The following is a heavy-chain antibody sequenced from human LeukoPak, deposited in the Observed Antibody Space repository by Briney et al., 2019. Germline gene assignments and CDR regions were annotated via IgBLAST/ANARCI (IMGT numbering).Heavy chain of an antibody. Sequence: NPSETLSLTCTVSGGSISSSSYYWGWIRQPPGKGLEWIGSIYYSGSTYCNPSLKSRVTISVDTSKNQFSLKLSSVTAADTAVYYCARGGITMVRGVSTDAFDIWGQGTMVTVSS. CDR3: ARGGITMVRGVSTDAFDI. CDR2: IYYSGST. J-gene: IGHJ3*02. V-gene: IGHV4-39*07. CDR1: GGSISSSSYY. D-gene: IGHD3-10*01.